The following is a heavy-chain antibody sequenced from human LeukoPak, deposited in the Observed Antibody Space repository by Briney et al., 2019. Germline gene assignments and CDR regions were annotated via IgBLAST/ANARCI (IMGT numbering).Heavy chain of an antibody. CDR1: GFTFNSYS. J-gene: IGHJ4*02. D-gene: IGHD6-19*01. V-gene: IGHV3-33*08. CDR2: IWYDGSNK. CDR3: ARDGSSGWYWVDY. Sequence: GGSLRLSCAASGFTFNSYSMNWVRQAPGKGLEWVAVIWYDGSNKYYADSVKGRFTISRDNSKNTLYLQMNSLRAEDTAVYYCARDGSSGWYWVDYWGQGTLVTVSS.